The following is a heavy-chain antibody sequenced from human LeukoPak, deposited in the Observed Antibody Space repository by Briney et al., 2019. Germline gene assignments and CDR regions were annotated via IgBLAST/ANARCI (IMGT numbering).Heavy chain of an antibody. D-gene: IGHD3-22*01. CDR3: ARRHYDSSGYYSNWFDP. V-gene: IGHV4-39*01. CDR2: IYYSGST. J-gene: IGHJ5*02. Sequence: SETLSLTCTVSGGSISSSSYYWGWIRQPPGKGLEWIGSIYYSGSTYYNPSLKSRVTISVDTSKNQFSLKLSSVTAADTAVYYCARRHYDSSGYYSNWFDPWGPGTLVTVSS. CDR1: GGSISSSSYY.